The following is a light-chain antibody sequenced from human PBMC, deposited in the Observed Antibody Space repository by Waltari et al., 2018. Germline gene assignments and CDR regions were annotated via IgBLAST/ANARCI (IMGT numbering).Light chain of an antibody. V-gene: IGKV3-11*01. CDR1: QTVSYY. CDR3: QQYNNWPPIT. CDR2: DAF. Sequence: EIVLTQSPATLSLSPGERATLSCRASQTVSYYLAWYQQKPGQAPRLLIYDAFNRATGIPARFSGSGSETDFTLTISSLQSEDFAVYYCQQYNNWPPITFGQGTRLEIK. J-gene: IGKJ5*01.